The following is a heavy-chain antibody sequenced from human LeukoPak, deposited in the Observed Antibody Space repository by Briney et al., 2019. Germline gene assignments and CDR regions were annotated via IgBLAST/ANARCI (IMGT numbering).Heavy chain of an antibody. CDR2: INGDGSIT. CDR3: ARAGNGFDI. Sequence: QPGGAPRLSFAAPGFTFRSYWMQRVRQAPGKGLVWVSRINGDGSITTYADSVRGRFTISRDNAKNTLYLQMNSLRAEDTAVYYCARAGNGFDIWGRGTMVTVSS. J-gene: IGHJ3*02. CDR1: GFTFRSYW. V-gene: IGHV3-74*01.